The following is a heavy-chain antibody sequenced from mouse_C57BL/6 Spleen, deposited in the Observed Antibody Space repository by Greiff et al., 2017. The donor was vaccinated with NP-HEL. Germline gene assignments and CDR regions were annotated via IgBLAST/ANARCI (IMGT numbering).Heavy chain of an antibody. V-gene: IGHV5-16*01. Sequence: EVKLVESEGGLVQPGSSMKLSCTASGFTFSDYYMAWVRQVPEKGLEWVANINYDGSSTYYLDSLKSRFIISRDNAKNILYLQMSSLKSEDTATYYCARDRYGYFDYWGQGTTLTVSS. D-gene: IGHD2-14*01. J-gene: IGHJ2*01. CDR2: INYDGSST. CDR1: GFTFSDYY. CDR3: ARDRYGYFDY.